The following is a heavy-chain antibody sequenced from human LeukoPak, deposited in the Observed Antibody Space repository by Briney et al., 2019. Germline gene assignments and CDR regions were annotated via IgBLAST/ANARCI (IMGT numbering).Heavy chain of an antibody. Sequence: ASVKVSCKASGYTFTGYYMHWVRQAPGQGLEWMGWINPNSGGTNYAQKFQGRVTMTRDTSISTAYMELSRLRSDDTAVYYCAREDSSGYYFFDHWGQGTLVTVS. D-gene: IGHD3-22*01. J-gene: IGHJ4*02. CDR3: AREDSSGYYFFDH. CDR1: GYTFTGYY. CDR2: INPNSGGT. V-gene: IGHV1-2*02.